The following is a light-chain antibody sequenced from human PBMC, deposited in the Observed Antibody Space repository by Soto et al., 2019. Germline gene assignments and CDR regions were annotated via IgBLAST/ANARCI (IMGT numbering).Light chain of an antibody. Sequence: QSVLTQPPSASAASGQKVTISCSGSSSNIGKNYVSWYQQLPGTAPKLLIYETNQRPSGIPDRFSGSKSGTSATLGISGLQTGDEADYYCGTWDTSLTVVLFGGGTQLTVL. CDR1: SSNIGKNY. V-gene: IGLV1-51*02. CDR2: ETN. J-gene: IGLJ2*01. CDR3: GTWDTSLTVVL.